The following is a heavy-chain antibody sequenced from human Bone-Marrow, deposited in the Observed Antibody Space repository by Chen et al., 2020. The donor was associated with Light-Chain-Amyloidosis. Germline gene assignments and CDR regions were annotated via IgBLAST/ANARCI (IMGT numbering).Heavy chain of an antibody. CDR2: ITGNGNTI. V-gene: IGHV3-48*03. D-gene: IGHD3-3*01. Sequence: EVQLVESGGGLVQPGGSLRLACAASGFTFSNYEMNWVRQAPGKGLEWVSYITGNGNTIYYADSLKGRFTISRDNARNSVFLQMNSLRAEDTAVYYCARDHDDWCGYYLMIDYWGQGTLVTVSS. CDR3: ARDHDDWCGYYLMIDY. J-gene: IGHJ4*02. CDR1: GFTFSNYE.